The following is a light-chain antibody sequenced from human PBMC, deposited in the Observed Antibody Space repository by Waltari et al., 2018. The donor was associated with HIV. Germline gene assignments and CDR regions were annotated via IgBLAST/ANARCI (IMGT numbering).Light chain of an antibody. CDR3: SSYTTSSTLV. J-gene: IGLJ2*01. Sequence: QSALTQPASVSGSPGQSITISCTGTSSDVGGYNYVSWYQQHPGKAPKLMIYEVTKRPSGVSNRFSGSKSATPASLTISGLQAEDEADYYCSSYTTSSTLVFGGGTKVTVL. V-gene: IGLV2-14*01. CDR2: EVT. CDR1: SSDVGGYNY.